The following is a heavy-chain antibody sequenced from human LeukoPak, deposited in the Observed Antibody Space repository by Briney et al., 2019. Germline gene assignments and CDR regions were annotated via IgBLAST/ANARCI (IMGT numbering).Heavy chain of an antibody. D-gene: IGHD6-13*01. CDR2: IYPGDSDT. CDR1: GYSFTSYW. V-gene: IGHV5-51*01. CDR3: ARWGIAAADNIFDY. Sequence: GESLKISCKGSGYSFTSYWIGWVRPMPGKGLEWMGIIYPGDSDTRYSTSFRGQVTISADNSISTAYLQWSSLKASDTAMYYCARWGIAAADNIFDYWGQGTLVTVSS. J-gene: IGHJ4*02.